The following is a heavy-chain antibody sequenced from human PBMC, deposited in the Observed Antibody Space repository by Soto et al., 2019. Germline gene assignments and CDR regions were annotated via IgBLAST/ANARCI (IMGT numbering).Heavy chain of an antibody. V-gene: IGHV4-59*01. J-gene: IGHJ4*02. CDR3: ARDKEHSYGASLSH. CDR1: GGSISTYH. D-gene: IGHD5-18*01. CDR2: IHSWGTT. Sequence: QVQLQESGPGLVRPSETLSLTCTVSGGSISTYHWNWSRQTPGKGLELIGEIHSWGTTHYNPSLRSLVTISTDISKIQVSLRLLSVRAADPAVYYCARDKEHSYGASLSHWGPGALVTVSS.